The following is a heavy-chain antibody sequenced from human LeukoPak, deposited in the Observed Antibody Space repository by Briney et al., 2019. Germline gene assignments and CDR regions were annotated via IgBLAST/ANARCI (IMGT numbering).Heavy chain of an antibody. Sequence: GGSLRLSCAASGFTFSGYVMTWVRQAPGKGLECVSSITFSSSHIYYADSVKGRFTISRDNTKDSLYLQMNSQRAEDTAIYYCARGPQFSGPGWFDPWGQGTLVTVSS. V-gene: IGHV3-21*01. CDR1: GFTFSGYV. CDR3: ARGPQFSGPGWFDP. D-gene: IGHD3-10*01. CDR2: ITFSSSHI. J-gene: IGHJ5*02.